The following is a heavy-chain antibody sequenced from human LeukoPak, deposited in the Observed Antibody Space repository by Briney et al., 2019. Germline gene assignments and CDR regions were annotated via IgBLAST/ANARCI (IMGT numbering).Heavy chain of an antibody. CDR1: GYTFTGYY. CDR3: ATRDYSSSAGSYYYYYMDV. J-gene: IGHJ6*03. V-gene: IGHV1-2*02. CDR2: INPNSGGT. D-gene: IGHD6-6*01. Sequence: ASVKVSCKASGYTFTGYYMHWVRQAPGQGLEWMGWINPNSGGTKYAQKFQGRVTMTRDTSISTAYMELSRLRSDDTAVYYCATRDYSSSAGSYYYYYMDVWGKGTTVTVSS.